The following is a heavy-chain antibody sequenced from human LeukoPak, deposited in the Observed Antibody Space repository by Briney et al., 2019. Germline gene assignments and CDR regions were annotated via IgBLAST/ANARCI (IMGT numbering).Heavy chain of an antibody. J-gene: IGHJ6*02. Sequence: PSETLSLTCTVSGGSISSYYWSWIRQPPGKGLEWIGYIYYSGSTNYNPSLKSRVTISVDTSKNQFSLKLSSVTAADTAVYYCARRKDCSSTSCYNYYYGMDVWGQGTTVTVSS. V-gene: IGHV4-59*08. CDR3: ARRKDCSSTSCYNYYYGMDV. D-gene: IGHD2-2*02. CDR1: GGSISSYY. CDR2: IYYSGST.